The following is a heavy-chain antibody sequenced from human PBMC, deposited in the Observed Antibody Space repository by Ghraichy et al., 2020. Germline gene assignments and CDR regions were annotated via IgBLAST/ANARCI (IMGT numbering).Heavy chain of an antibody. CDR1: GFTFSGFS. CDR3: ARGSRVVRFFYYDGMDV. CDR2: ITSSSRTI. D-gene: IGHD4-23*01. J-gene: IGHJ6*02. Sequence: GGSLRLSCAASGFTFSGFSINWVRQAPGKGLEWLSYITSSSRTISYADSVKGRFTISRDNAKNSLYLEMKSLTDEDTAVYYCARGSRVVRFFYYDGMDVWGQGTTVTVSS. V-gene: IGHV3-48*02.